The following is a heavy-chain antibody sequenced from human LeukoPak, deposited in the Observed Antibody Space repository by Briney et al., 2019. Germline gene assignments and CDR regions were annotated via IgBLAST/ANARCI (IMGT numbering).Heavy chain of an antibody. CDR1: GFTFTSSG. CDR2: ISGSGGST. J-gene: IGHJ4*02. CDR3: AKDGIRPNRIIIII. V-gene: IGHV3-23*01. Sequence: GGSLRLSCAASGFTFTSSGMSWVRQAPGKGLEWVSAISGSGGSTYYADSVKGRFTISRDNSKNTLYLQMNSLRAEDTAVYYCAKDGIRPNRIIIIIWGQGTLVTVSS. D-gene: IGHD3-10*01.